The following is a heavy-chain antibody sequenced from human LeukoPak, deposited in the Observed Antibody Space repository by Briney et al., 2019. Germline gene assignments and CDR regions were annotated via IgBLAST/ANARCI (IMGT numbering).Heavy chain of an antibody. J-gene: IGHJ3*02. CDR2: IYHSGKT. V-gene: IGHV4-38-2*02. Sequence: SETLSLTCTVSGYSINNNYYWDWIRQPPGKGLDWIASIYHSGKTYYNPALKSRVTISVDTSKNQFSLKLTSVTAADTAVYYCAKSNGYGLVDIWGQGTMVTVSS. D-gene: IGHD3-10*01. CDR1: GYSINNNYY. CDR3: AKSNGYGLVDI.